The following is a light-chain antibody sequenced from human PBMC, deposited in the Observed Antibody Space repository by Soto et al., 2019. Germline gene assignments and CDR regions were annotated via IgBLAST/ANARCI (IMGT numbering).Light chain of an antibody. CDR2: EGS. J-gene: IGLJ3*02. V-gene: IGLV2-23*01. CDR1: STDVGSHNL. Sequence: QSALTQPASVSGSPGQSITISCTGTSTDVGSHNLVFWYQQHPGNAPKLLIYEGSKRPSGVSNRFFGSKSGNTASLTISGLQAEYEADYYVCSFARGSTLVFGGGTKVTVL. CDR3: CSFARGSTLV.